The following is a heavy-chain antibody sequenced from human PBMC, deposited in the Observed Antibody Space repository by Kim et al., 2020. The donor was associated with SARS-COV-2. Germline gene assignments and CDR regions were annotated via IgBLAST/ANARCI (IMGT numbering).Heavy chain of an antibody. Sequence: GESLKISCKGSGYSFTTYWIGWVRQMPGKGLEWMGIIYPGDSDTRYSPSFQGQVTISADKSISTAYLQWSSLKASDTAMYYCATFRFLGTSPLDYWGQGTLVTVSS. D-gene: IGHD2-2*01. CDR3: ATFRFLGTSPLDY. V-gene: IGHV5-51*01. CDR2: IYPGDSDT. J-gene: IGHJ4*02. CDR1: GYSFTTYW.